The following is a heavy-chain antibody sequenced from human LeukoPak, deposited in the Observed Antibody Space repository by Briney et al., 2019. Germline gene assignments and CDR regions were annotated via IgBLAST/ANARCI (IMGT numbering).Heavy chain of an antibody. CDR3: ARDRAVLVAATYSYYYYMDV. V-gene: IGHV3-7*01. J-gene: IGHJ6*03. D-gene: IGHD2-15*01. CDR2: IKQDGNEK. CDR1: GFTFGAYW. Sequence: GGSLRLSCAASGFTFGAYWMTWVRQAPGKGLEWVANIKQDGNEKYYVDCVKGRFAISRDNAKNSLYLDMNSLRAEDTAVYYCARDRAVLVAATYSYYYYMDVWGKGTTVTVSS.